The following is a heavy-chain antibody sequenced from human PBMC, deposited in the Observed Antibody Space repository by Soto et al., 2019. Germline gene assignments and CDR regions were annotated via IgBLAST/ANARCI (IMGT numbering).Heavy chain of an antibody. CDR1: SGSISSGGYY. CDR2: IYYSGIT. CDR3: ARGYGDSDY. D-gene: IGHD4-17*01. J-gene: IGHJ4*02. Sequence: SETLSLTCTFSSGSISSGGYYWNWIRQHPGKGLEWIGYIYYSGITNYNPSLKSRVTISVDTSKNQFSLKLSSVTAADTAVYYCARGYGDSDYWGQGTLVTVSS. V-gene: IGHV4-61*08.